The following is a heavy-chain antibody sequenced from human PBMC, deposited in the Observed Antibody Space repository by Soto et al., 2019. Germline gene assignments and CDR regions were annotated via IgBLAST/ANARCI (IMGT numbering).Heavy chain of an antibody. D-gene: IGHD3-10*01. V-gene: IGHV3-64*01. Sequence: EVQLVESGGGLVQPGGSLRLSCAASGFTFSSYAMHWVRQAPGKGLEYVSAISSNGGSTYYANSVKGRFTISRDNSKYTLYLQMGSLRAEDMAVYYCARDRGRYGSGSYFDYWGQGTLVTVSS. J-gene: IGHJ4*02. CDR2: ISSNGGST. CDR1: GFTFSSYA. CDR3: ARDRGRYGSGSYFDY.